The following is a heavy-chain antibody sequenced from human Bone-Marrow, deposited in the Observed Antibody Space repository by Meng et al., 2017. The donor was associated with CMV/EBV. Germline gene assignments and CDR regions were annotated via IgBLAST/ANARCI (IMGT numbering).Heavy chain of an antibody. CDR1: YS. V-gene: IGHV3-21*01. D-gene: IGHD3-3*01. CDR2: ISSSSSYI. Sequence: YSMNWVRQAPGKGLEWVSSISSSSSYIYYADSVKGRFTISRDNAKNSLYLQMNSLRAEDTAVYYCARDPTYDFWSGYHHYYYGMDVWGQGTTVTVSS. J-gene: IGHJ6*02. CDR3: ARDPTYDFWSGYHHYYYGMDV.